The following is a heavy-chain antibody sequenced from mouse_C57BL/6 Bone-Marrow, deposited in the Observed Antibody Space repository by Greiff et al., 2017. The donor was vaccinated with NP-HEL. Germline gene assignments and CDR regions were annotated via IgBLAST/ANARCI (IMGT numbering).Heavy chain of an antibody. CDR1: GFTFSDYG. D-gene: IGHD2-4*01. J-gene: IGHJ3*01. Sequence: EVKLVESGGGLVKPGGSLKLSCAASGFTFSDYGMHWVRQAPEQGLEWVAYISRGSSTIYYADTVKGRFTISRDNAKNTLFLQLTSLRSEDTAMYYCARPYDYDGRGFAYGGQGTLVTVSA. CDR3: ARPYDYDGRGFAY. CDR2: ISRGSSTI. V-gene: IGHV5-17*01.